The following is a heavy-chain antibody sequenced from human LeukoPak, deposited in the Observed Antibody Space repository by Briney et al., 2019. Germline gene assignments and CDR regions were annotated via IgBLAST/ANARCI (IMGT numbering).Heavy chain of an antibody. J-gene: IGHJ4*02. CDR3: AGSFYDLLVYFDY. V-gene: IGHV1-46*01. CDR1: GYTFTGYY. Sequence: ASVKVSFKASGYTFTGYYIHWVRQAPGQGLEWMGVINPSGDTTTYAQKFQGRVTMTRDMSTSTVYMELSSLRSEDTAVYYCAGSFYDLLVYFDYWGQGTLVTVSS. D-gene: IGHD5/OR15-5a*01. CDR2: INPSGDTT.